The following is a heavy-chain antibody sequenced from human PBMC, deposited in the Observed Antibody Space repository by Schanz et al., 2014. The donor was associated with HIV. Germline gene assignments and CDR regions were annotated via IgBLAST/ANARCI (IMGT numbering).Heavy chain of an antibody. D-gene: IGHD6-19*01. J-gene: IGHJ4*02. CDR1: GFTFSTYR. CDR2: ISYDGSNK. Sequence: IQLLESGGGLVQPGGSLRLSCAASGFTFSTYRMNWVRQAPGKGLEWVAVISYDGSNKYYADSVKGRFVISRDNSKNTLYLQMNSLRAEDTAVYYCARDGSSGWQDPFDYWGQGTLVTVSS. V-gene: IGHV3-30*03. CDR3: ARDGSSGWQDPFDY.